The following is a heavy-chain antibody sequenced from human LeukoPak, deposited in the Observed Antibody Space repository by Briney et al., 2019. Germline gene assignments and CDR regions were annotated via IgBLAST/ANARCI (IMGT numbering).Heavy chain of an antibody. CDR1: GFTFSSSA. Sequence: PGGSLRLSCAASGFTFSSSAMSWVRQAPGKGLEWVSDISGSGGSTYYADSVKGRFTISRDNSKNTLYLQMNSLRAEDTAVYYCANTGSYYPSFFDYWGQGTLVTVSS. D-gene: IGHD1-26*01. CDR2: ISGSGGST. CDR3: ANTGSYYPSFFDY. J-gene: IGHJ4*02. V-gene: IGHV3-23*01.